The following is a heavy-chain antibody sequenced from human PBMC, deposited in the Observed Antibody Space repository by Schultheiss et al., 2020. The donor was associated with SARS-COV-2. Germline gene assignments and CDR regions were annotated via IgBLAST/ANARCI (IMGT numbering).Heavy chain of an antibody. CDR1: GFTFTGSA. CDR3: VTGYYYGEK. J-gene: IGHJ4*02. CDR2: ISSGADST. V-gene: IGHV3-23*01. D-gene: IGHD5-18*01. Sequence: GGSLRLSCAASGFTFTGSAMSWVRQAPGKGLEWVSSISSGADSTYFADSVKGRFSIYRDNSQNTVYLQMHGLRADDSAIYYCVTGYYYGEKWGQGTLVTVSS.